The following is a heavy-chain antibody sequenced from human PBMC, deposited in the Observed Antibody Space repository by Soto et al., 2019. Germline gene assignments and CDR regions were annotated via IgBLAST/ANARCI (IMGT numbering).Heavy chain of an antibody. V-gene: IGHV4-59*01. CDR2: IYYSGST. Sequence: SETLSLTCTVSGGSISSYFWSWIRQPPGKGLEWIGYIYYSGSTNYNPSLKSRVTISVDTSKNQFSLKLSSVTAADTAVYYCARAPRGNYGYPSYFDYWGQGTLVTVSS. CDR1: GGSISSYF. CDR3: ARAPRGNYGYPSYFDY. J-gene: IGHJ4*02. D-gene: IGHD3-10*01.